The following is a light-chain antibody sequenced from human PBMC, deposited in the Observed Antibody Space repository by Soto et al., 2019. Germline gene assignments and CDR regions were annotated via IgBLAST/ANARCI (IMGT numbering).Light chain of an antibody. V-gene: IGKV3-15*01. CDR1: PSVLSTY. J-gene: IGKJ5*01. CDR2: DTS. CDR3: QQYNNWPPIT. Sequence: ETVLTQSPGTLSLSPGERATLSCRASPSVLSTYLAWYQQKPGQAPRLLIYDTSTRATGIPARFSGSGSGTEFTLTISSLQSEDFAVYYCQQYNNWPPITFGQGTRLEIK.